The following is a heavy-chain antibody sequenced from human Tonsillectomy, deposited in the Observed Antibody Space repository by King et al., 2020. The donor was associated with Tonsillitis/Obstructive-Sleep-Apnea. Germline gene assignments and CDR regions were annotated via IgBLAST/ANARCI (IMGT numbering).Heavy chain of an antibody. Sequence: VQLVESGGGLVQPGGSLSLSCAASGLTFSTIAMSGVRKPPGKGLDWASALIVSGVSTYYADSVKGRFPISRDNSKNTLYLQMNSLRAEDTAVYYCAKDHGGSYHRGIFDYWGQGTLVTVSS. D-gene: IGHD1-26*01. J-gene: IGHJ4*02. CDR1: GLTFSTIA. CDR3: AKDHGGSYHRGIFDY. CDR2: LIVSGVST. V-gene: IGHV3-23*04.